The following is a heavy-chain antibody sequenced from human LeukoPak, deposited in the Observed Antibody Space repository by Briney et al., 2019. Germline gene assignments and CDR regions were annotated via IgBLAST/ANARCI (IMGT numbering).Heavy chain of an antibody. CDR1: GFTFSSYA. J-gene: IGHJ3*02. V-gene: IGHV3-30*04. CDR2: ISYVGSNK. D-gene: IGHD2-21*02. Sequence: GGSLRLSCAASGFTFSSYAMHWVRQAPGKGLEWVAVISYVGSNKYYADSVKGRFTISRDNSKNTLYLQMNSLRAEDTAVYYCARDAAPPYCGGDCYSWAFDIWGQGTMVTVSS. CDR3: ARDAAPPYCGGDCYSWAFDI.